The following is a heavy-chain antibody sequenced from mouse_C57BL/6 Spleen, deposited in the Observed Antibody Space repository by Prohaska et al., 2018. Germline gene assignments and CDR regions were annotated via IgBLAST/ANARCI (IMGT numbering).Heavy chain of an antibody. J-gene: IGHJ2*01. V-gene: IGHV1-52*01. CDR1: GYTFTSYW. CDR2: IDPSDSET. CDR3: ARPYYGSSYDYFDY. D-gene: IGHD1-1*01. Sequence: GAELVRPGSSVKLSCKASGYTFTSYWMHWVKQRPIQGLEWIGNIDPSDSETHYNQKFKDKATLTVDKSSSTAYMQLSSLTSEDSAVYYCARPYYGSSYDYFDYWGQGTTLTVSS.